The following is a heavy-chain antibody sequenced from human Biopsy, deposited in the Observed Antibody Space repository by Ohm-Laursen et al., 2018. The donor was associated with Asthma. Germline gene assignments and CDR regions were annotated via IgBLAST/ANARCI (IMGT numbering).Heavy chain of an antibody. J-gene: IGHJ4*02. V-gene: IGHV4-30-2*06. Sequence: QTLSLTCAVSGDSIDSGDYSWTWIRQSPGVGLEWIGYIYRNGDTYYNPTLKNRVTISIDRSKNQFSLSLRSVTAADTAVYYCARGWNCGGDCYSLDSWGQGTLVTVSS. D-gene: IGHD2-21*02. CDR3: ARGWNCGGDCYSLDS. CDR1: GDSIDSGDYS. CDR2: IYRNGDT.